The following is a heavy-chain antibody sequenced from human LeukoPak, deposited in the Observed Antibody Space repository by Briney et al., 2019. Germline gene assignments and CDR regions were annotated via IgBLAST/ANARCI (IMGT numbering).Heavy chain of an antibody. V-gene: IGHV1-2*02. J-gene: IGHJ3*02. CDR2: INPNSGGT. CDR1: GYTFTGYY. CDR3: ARGVVAGLDAFDI. Sequence: ASVKVSCKASGYTFTGYYMHWVRQAPGQGLEWMGWINPNSGGTNYAQKFQGRVTMTRDTSISTAYMELRSLRSDDTAVYYCARGVVAGLDAFDIWGQGTMVTVSS. D-gene: IGHD6-19*01.